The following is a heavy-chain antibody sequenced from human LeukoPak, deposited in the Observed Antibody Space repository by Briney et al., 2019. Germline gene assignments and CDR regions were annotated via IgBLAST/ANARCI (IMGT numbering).Heavy chain of an antibody. CDR3: ARGPSTVTTPLAY. CDR1: GFTFSSYW. J-gene: IGHJ4*02. D-gene: IGHD4-17*01. V-gene: IGHV3-74*01. Sequence: GGSLRLSCAASGFTFSSYWMHWVRQAPGKGLVWVSRINSDGSSTSYADSVEGRFTISRDNAKNTLYLQMNSLRAEDTAVYYCARGPSTVTTPLAYWGQGTLVTVSS. CDR2: INSDGSST.